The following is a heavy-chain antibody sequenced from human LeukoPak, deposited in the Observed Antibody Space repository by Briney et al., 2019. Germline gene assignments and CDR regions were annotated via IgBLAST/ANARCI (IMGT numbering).Heavy chain of an antibody. V-gene: IGHV4-59*08. CDR3: ARQYYGDYEPLKIDY. Sequence: SETLSLTCSVSSGSISGHYWSWVRQPPGKDLEWIGYIYYRGSTNYNPSLKSRVTISVDTSKSQFSLNLSSVTAADTAVYYCARQYYGDYEPLKIDYWGQGALVTVSS. J-gene: IGHJ4*01. D-gene: IGHD4-17*01. CDR2: IYYRGST. CDR1: SGSISGHY.